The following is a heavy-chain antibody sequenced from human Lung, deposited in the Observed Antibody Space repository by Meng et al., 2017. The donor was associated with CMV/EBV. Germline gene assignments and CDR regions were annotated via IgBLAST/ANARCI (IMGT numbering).Heavy chain of an antibody. J-gene: IGHJ4*02. CDR3: ARMGRSAAFDY. Sequence: SCAASGFTFSSYELNWVRQAPGKGLEWFSYISKSGLAIYYGDSVKGRFTLSRDNAKNSLYLQMNSLRAEDTAVYDCARMGRSAAFDYWGQGTLVTLVS. D-gene: IGHD6-13*01. V-gene: IGHV3-48*03. CDR2: ISKSGLAI. CDR1: GFTFSSYE.